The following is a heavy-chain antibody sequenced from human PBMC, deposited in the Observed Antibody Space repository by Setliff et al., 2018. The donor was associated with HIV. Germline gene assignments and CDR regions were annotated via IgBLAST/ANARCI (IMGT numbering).Heavy chain of an antibody. D-gene: IGHD3-3*01. CDR3: ARGPYDFWSGYYMAV. J-gene: IGHJ4*02. CDR2: ISSSGNT. V-gene: IGHV4-59*05. Sequence: PSETLSLTCTVSGDSISTDYWTWIRQPPGKGLEWIGSISSSGNTYYNPSLKSRVTTSVDTPKNQFSLKLSSVTAADTAVYYCARGPYDFWSGYYMAVWGQGTLVTVSS. CDR1: GDSISTDY.